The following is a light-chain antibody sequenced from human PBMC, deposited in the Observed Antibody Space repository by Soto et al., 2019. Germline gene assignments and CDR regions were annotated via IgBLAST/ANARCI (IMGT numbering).Light chain of an antibody. CDR2: GAS. CDR1: QSVSSK. J-gene: IGKJ1*01. Sequence: ERGISQARATVSVVKGECAAVCCRASQSVSSKLAWYQQKPGQAPRLLIYGASTRATGIPARFSGSGSGTEFTLIILRLQSEDSAVYSCQQYTGRLWPFGQGTKVDI. CDR3: QQYTGRLWP. V-gene: IGKV3-15*01.